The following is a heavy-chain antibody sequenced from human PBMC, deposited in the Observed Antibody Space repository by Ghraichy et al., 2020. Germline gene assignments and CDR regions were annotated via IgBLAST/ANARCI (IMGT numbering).Heavy chain of an antibody. CDR1: GGSFSGYY. Sequence: SETLSLTCAVYGGSFSGYYWSWIRQPPGKGLEWIGEINHSGSTNYNPSLKSRVTISVDTSKNQFSLKLSSVTAADTAVYYCARGRWGWFDPWGQGTLVTVSS. CDR3: ARGRWGWFDP. D-gene: IGHD3-16*01. J-gene: IGHJ5*02. CDR2: INHSGST. V-gene: IGHV4-34*01.